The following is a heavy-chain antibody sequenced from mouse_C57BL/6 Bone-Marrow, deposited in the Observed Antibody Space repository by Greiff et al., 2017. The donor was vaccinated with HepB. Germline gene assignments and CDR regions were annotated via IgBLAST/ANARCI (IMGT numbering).Heavy chain of an antibody. V-gene: IGHV1-69*01. CDR2: IDPSDSYT. D-gene: IGHD1-1*01. CDR3: ARGDYCGSSAFGY. CDR1: GYTFTSYW. Sequence: QVQLQQPGAELVMPGASVKLSCKASGYTFTSYWMHWVKQRPGQGLEWIGEIDPSDSYTNYNQKFKGKSTLTVDKSSRTAYMQLSSLTSEDSAVYYCARGDYCGSSAFGYWGQGTLVTVSA. J-gene: IGHJ3*01.